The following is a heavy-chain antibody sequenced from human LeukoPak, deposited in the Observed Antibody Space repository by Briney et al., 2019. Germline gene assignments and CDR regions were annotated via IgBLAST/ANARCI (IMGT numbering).Heavy chain of an antibody. J-gene: IGHJ4*02. Sequence: KASETLSLTCTVSGGSISGSSYYWGWIRQPPGKGLEWIGSIYYSGSTYYNPSLKSRVTISVDTSKNQFSLKLSSVTAADTAVYYCAVAGLSGIDYWGQGTLVTVSS. V-gene: IGHV4-39*07. CDR3: AVAGLSGIDY. CDR1: GGSISGSSYY. D-gene: IGHD6-19*01. CDR2: IYYSGST.